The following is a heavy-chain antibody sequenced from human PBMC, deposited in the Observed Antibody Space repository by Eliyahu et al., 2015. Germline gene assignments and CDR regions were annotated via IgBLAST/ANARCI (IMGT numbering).Heavy chain of an antibody. D-gene: IGHD1-26*01. CDR2: ISSSSSYI. CDR3: ASLLVELLGEDYGMDV. J-gene: IGHJ6*02. Sequence: ALVKPGGSLRLSCAASGFTFSSYSMNWVRQAPGKGLEWVSSISSSSSYIYYADSVKGRFTISRDNAKNSLYLQMNSLRAEDTAVYYCASLLVELLGEDYGMDVWGQGTTVTVSS. CDR1: GFTFSSYS. V-gene: IGHV3-21*01.